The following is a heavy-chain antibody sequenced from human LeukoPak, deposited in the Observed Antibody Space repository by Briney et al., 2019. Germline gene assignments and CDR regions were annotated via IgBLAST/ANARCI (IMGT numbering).Heavy chain of an antibody. CDR2: ISAYNGNT. CDR3: ARDHTLITLPEDQGPRGSFDP. J-gene: IGHJ5*02. D-gene: IGHD3-16*01. V-gene: IGHV1-18*01. CDR1: GYTFTSYG. Sequence: ASVKVSCKASGYTFTSYGISWVRQAPGQGLEWMGWISAYNGNTNYAQKLQGRVTMTTDTSTSTAYMELRSLRSDDTAVYYCARDHTLITLPEDQGPRGSFDPWGQGTLVTVSS.